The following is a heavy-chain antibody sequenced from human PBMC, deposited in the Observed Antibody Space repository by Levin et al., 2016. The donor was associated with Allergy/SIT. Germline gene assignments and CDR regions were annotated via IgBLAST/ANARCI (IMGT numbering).Heavy chain of an antibody. V-gene: IGHV3-23*01. J-gene: IGHJ5*02. D-gene: IGHD2-15*01. CDR2: ISGSGGST. CDR3: AKERNCSDGSCYSHWFDP. Sequence: ETLSLTCAASGFSFSRNAMSWVRQAPGKGLEWVSAISGSGGSTYYADSVKGRFAISRDNSKNTLYVQMNSLRAEDTAVYYCAKERNCSDGSCYSHWFDPWGQGTLVTVSS. CDR1: GFSFSRNA.